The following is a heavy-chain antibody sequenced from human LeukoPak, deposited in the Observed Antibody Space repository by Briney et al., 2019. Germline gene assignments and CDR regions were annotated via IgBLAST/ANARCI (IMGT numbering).Heavy chain of an antibody. V-gene: IGHV4-59*01. J-gene: IGHJ4*02. CDR3: ARERSSSFLDY. CDR2: IYYSGST. D-gene: IGHD6-6*01. Sequence: SETLSLTCTVSGDSISSYYWSWIRQPPGKGPEWIGYIYYSGSTNYNPSLKSRVTISVDTSKNQFSLKLSSVTAADTAVYYCARERSSSFLDYWGQGTLVTVSS. CDR1: GDSISSYY.